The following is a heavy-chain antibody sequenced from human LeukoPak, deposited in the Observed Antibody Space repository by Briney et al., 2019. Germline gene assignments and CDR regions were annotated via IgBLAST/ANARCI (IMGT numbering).Heavy chain of an antibody. CDR1: GYSFIRYG. CDR3: ASMSGYYPSYYFDY. D-gene: IGHD3-3*01. CDR2: ICAYNGNI. J-gene: IGHJ4*02. Sequence: ASVKVSCKASGYSFIRYGITWVRQAPGQGVEWLGWICAYNGNIDYAQKLQGRVTLTTDTSTSTAYMEVSSLRSDDTAVYYCASMSGYYPSYYFDYWGQGTLVTVSS. V-gene: IGHV1-18*01.